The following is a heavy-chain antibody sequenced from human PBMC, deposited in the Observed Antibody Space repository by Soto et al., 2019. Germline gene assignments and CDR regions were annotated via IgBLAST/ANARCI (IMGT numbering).Heavy chain of an antibody. CDR1: GFSFRTYG. J-gene: IGHJ6*02. CDR3: ARDFYSSGWYYYYGMDV. D-gene: IGHD6-19*01. V-gene: IGHV3-33*01. CDR2: IWYDGSNK. Sequence: PGGSLRLSCAVSGFSFRTYGFHWVRQAPGKGLEWVAVIWYDGSNKYYADSVKGRFTISRDNSKNTLYLQMNSLRAEDTAVYYCARDFYSSGWYYYYGMDVWGQGTTVTVSS.